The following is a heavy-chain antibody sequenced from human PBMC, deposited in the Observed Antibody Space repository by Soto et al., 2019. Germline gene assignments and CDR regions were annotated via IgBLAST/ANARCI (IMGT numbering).Heavy chain of an antibody. CDR1: GGTFTNYA. J-gene: IGHJ6*02. Sequence: QVHLVQSGAEVKRPGSSVTVSCKASGGTFTNYAISWVRQAPGQGLECMGGIIPILGTTNYAQRFQGRVTXTAXESTSTVYMELSSLRSDDTAVYYCARVEAGAYYQVYYGMDVWGQGTTVTVSS. CDR3: ARVEAGAYYQVYYGMDV. CDR2: IIPILGTT. D-gene: IGHD3-22*01. V-gene: IGHV1-69*12.